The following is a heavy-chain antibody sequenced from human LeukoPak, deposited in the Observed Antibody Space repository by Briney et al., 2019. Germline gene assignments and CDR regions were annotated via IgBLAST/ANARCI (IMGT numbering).Heavy chain of an antibody. CDR3: ARESFSGWYDDD. Sequence: GGSLRLSCAASGFTFSSYSMNWARQAPGKGLQWVSSISSSSTYIYYADSVKGRFTISRDNAKNSLYLQMNSLRGEDTAVYYCARESFSGWYDDDWGKGTLVTVSS. J-gene: IGHJ4*02. D-gene: IGHD6-19*01. V-gene: IGHV3-21*01. CDR1: GFTFSSYS. CDR2: ISSSSTYI.